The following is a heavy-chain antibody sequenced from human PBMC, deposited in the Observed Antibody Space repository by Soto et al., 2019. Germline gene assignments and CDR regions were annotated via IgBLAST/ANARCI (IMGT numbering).Heavy chain of an antibody. J-gene: IGHJ4*02. CDR2: IYYAGTS. CDR1: GGSISPYY. Sequence: SETLSLTCTVSGGSISPYYWSWIRQPPGKGLEWVGYIYYAGTSSYNPSLKSRITMSLETSKSQISLRLSSVTAAGTAVYYCARRYGGTFDYWGQGTLVTVSS. V-gene: IGHV4-59*08. CDR3: ARRYGGTFDY. D-gene: IGHD2-15*01.